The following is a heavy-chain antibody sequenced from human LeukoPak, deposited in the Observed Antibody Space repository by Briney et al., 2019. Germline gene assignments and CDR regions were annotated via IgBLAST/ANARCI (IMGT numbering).Heavy chain of an antibody. V-gene: IGHV3-9*03. J-gene: IGHJ6*03. CDR3: AKGAVGSYYYMDV. D-gene: IGHD2-2*03. CDR1: GFTFDDYA. Sequence: GGSLRLSCAASGFTFDDYAMHWVRQAPGKGLEWVSGISWNSGSIAYADSVKGRFTISRDNAKNSLYLQMNSLRAEDMALYYCAKGAVGSYYYMDVWGKGTTVTVSS. CDR2: ISWNSGSI.